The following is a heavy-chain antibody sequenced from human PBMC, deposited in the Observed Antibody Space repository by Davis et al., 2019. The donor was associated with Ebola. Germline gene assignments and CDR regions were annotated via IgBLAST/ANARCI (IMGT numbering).Heavy chain of an antibody. CDR3: TRLQYCSRTNCPHDY. CDR2: IYPGDSET. CDR1: GYISDNYW. Sequence: GESLKISCKGTGYISDNYWIAWVRQMPGKGLEWMGSIYPGDSETRYSPSFQGQVTISADESISTAYLQWSSLKASDTAMYYCTRLQYCSRTNCPHDYWGQGTLVTVSS. J-gene: IGHJ4*02. D-gene: IGHD2-2*01. V-gene: IGHV5-51*01.